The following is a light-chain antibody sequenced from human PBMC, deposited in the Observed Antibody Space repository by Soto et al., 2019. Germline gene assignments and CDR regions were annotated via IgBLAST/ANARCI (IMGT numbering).Light chain of an antibody. CDR3: SSYTSSTTVV. CDR2: DVS. CDR1: SSDVGGYNF. Sequence: QSALTQPASVSGSPGQWITIPCTGASSDVGGYNFVAWYQQHPGKAPKLIISDVSNRPSGVSNRFSGSKSGNTASLTISGLQAEDEADYYCSSYTSSTTVVFGGGTKLTVL. J-gene: IGLJ2*01. V-gene: IGLV2-14*01.